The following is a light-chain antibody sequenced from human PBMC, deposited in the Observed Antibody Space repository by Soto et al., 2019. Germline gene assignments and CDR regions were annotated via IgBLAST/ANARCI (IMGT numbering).Light chain of an antibody. Sequence: IVMTQSPGTLSVSPGERATLFCRASQSVRSSLAWYQQKPGQAPRLFIYDASTRATGIPARFTGSGSGTEFTLTISSLQPDDFATYYCQHYNSYSEAFGQGTKVDNK. V-gene: IGKV3-15*01. CDR3: QHYNSYSEA. J-gene: IGKJ1*01. CDR2: DAS. CDR1: QSVRSS.